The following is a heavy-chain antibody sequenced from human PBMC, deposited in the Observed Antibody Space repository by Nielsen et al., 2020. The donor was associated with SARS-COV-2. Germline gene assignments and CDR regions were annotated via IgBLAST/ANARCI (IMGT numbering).Heavy chain of an antibody. J-gene: IGHJ2*01. CDR3: ARIGYDFWSGSHYWYVDL. CDR2: IFSNDEK. V-gene: IGHV2-26*01. Sequence: SGPTLVKPTETFTLTCTVSGFSLSNARMGVSWIRQPPGKALEWLAHIFSNDEKSYSTSLKSRLTISKDTSKSQVVLTMTNMDPVDTATYYCARIGYDFWSGSHYWYVDLWGRGTLVTVSS. D-gene: IGHD3-3*01. CDR1: GFSLSNARMG.